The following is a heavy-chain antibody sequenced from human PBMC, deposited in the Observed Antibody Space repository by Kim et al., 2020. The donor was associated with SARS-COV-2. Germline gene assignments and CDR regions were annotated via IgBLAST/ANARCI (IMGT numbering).Heavy chain of an antibody. V-gene: IGHV3-21*01. CDR1: GFTFSSYS. Sequence: GGSLRLSCAASGFTFSSYSMNWVRQAPGKGLEWVSSISSSSSYIYYADSVKGRFTISRDNAKNSLYLQMNSLRAEDTAVYYCARDVGPSGERFDYWGQGTLVTVSS. CDR2: ISSSSSYI. CDR3: ARDVGPSGERFDY. D-gene: IGHD1-26*01. J-gene: IGHJ4*02.